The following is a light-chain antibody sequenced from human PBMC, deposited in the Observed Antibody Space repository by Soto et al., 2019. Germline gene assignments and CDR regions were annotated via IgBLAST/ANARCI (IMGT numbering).Light chain of an antibody. Sequence: ENVLTQSPATVSLSPGERATLSCRASQSVSSYLAWYQQKPGQAPRLLIYDASNRATGIPARFSGSGSGTDFTLTISSLEPEDFAVYYCQQRSNWPWTFGQGTKVDIK. CDR2: DAS. V-gene: IGKV3-11*01. CDR3: QQRSNWPWT. CDR1: QSVSSY. J-gene: IGKJ1*01.